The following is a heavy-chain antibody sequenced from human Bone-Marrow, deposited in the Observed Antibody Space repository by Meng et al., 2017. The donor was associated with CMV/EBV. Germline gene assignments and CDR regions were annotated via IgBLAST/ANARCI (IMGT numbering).Heavy chain of an antibody. CDR2: ISAYSGNT. Sequence: ASVTVSCKGSGYTFSNYGFSWVRQAPGQGPEWMGWISAYSGNTNYAQKFQGRLTLTTDVSTSTAYMELRGLRFDDTAVYYCARDYVVRKVYSAYWGQGTLVTVSS. V-gene: IGHV1-18*01. CDR1: GYTFSNYG. D-gene: IGHD3-10*01. CDR3: ARDYVVRKVYSAY. J-gene: IGHJ4*02.